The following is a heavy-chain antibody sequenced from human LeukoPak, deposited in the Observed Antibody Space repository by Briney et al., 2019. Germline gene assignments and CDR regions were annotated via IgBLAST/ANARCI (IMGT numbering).Heavy chain of an antibody. D-gene: IGHD6-25*01. CDR3: ARDGSGFYHYYYMDV. V-gene: IGHV3-21*06. CDR2: ISVVSTYK. CDR1: GLTFTDYS. J-gene: IGHJ6*03. Sequence: GESLRLSCAASGLTFTDYSINWVRQPPGKGLECVSSISVVSTYKNYADSVKGRFTISRDNAKNLLFLQMSSLRAEDTAVYYCARDGSGFYHYYYMDVWGKGTTVTVPS.